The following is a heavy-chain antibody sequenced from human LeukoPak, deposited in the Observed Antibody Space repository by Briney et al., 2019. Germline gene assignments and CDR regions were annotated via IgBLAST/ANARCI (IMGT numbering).Heavy chain of an antibody. D-gene: IGHD3-22*01. Sequence: GGSLGLSCAASGFTFSSYSMNWVRQAPGKGLEWVSSISSSSSYIYYADSVKGRFTISRDNAKNSLYLQMNSLRAEDTAVYYCARDPYLRYYYDSSGYYFDYWGQGTLVTVSS. CDR2: ISSSSSYI. V-gene: IGHV3-21*01. CDR1: GFTFSSYS. J-gene: IGHJ4*02. CDR3: ARDPYLRYYYDSSGYYFDY.